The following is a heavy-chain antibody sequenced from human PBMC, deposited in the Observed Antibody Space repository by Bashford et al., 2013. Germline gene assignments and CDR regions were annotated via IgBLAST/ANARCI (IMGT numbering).Heavy chain of an antibody. D-gene: IGHD4-23*01. Sequence: SETLSLTCTVSGDSISSRPYSWGWVRQPPGKGLEWIGSIYYSGSTYYNPSLKSRVTISVDTSKNQFSLKLSSVTAADTAIYYCAREVGNSRTTVVTPRWFDPWGQGTLVTVSS. CDR2: IYYSGST. V-gene: IGHV4-39*02. CDR1: GDSISSRPYS. J-gene: IGHJ5*02. CDR3: AREVGNSRTTVVTPRWFDP.